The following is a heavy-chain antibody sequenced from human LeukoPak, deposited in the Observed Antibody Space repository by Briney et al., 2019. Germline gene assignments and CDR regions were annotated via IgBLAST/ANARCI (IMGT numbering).Heavy chain of an antibody. J-gene: IGHJ3*02. CDR2: IYYSGST. D-gene: IGHD3-10*01. Sequence: SETLSLTCTVSSGSISSRSYYWRWIRQPPGKVLVWFGGIYYSGSTYYTPPLKSRVTTSVDTSKNQCSLKLSSVAAADTAVYYCAGRGGVLREVDALDIWGQGTMVTVSS. V-gene: IGHV4-39*01. CDR3: AGRGGVLREVDALDI. CDR1: SGSISSRSYY.